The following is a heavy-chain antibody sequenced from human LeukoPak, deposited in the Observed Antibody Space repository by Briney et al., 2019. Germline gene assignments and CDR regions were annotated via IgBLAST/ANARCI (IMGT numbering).Heavy chain of an antibody. V-gene: IGHV3-33*01. J-gene: IGHJ5*02. CDR1: GFTFSSYG. CDR2: IWYDGSNK. CDR3: ARDGARSGCSGGSCYSSNWFDP. Sequence: PGRSLRLSCAASGFTFSSYGMHWVRQAPGKGLEWVAVIWYDGSNKYYADSVKGRFTISRDNSKNTLYLQMNSLRAEDTAVYYCARDGARSGCSGGSCYSSNWFDPWGRGTLVTVSS. D-gene: IGHD2-15*01.